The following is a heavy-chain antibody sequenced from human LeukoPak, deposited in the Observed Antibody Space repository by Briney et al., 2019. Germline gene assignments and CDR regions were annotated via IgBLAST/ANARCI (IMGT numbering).Heavy chain of an antibody. Sequence: SETLSLTCTVSGGSISTYYWSWIRQPPGKGLELIGYIYSTGSTNYNPSLKSRVTIAVNTSKKQFSLSLSSVTAADTAVYYCARRDSSGWNYFDSWGQGTLVTVSS. J-gene: IGHJ4*02. V-gene: IGHV4-59*01. CDR2: IYSTGST. CDR3: ARRDSSGWNYFDS. CDR1: GGSISTYY. D-gene: IGHD6-19*01.